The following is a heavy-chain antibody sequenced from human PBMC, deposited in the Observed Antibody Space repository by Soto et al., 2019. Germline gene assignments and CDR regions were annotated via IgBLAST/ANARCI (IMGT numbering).Heavy chain of an antibody. CDR2: MWHDGSNK. CDR1: GFSLSTYG. Sequence: QVQLVESGGGVVQPGRSLRLSCAASGFSLSTYGMYWVRQAPGKGLEWVAVMWHDGSNKDYADSVKGRFTISRDNSKNTLYLQMNSLRAEDTAVYYCAREQQWVGYGASDIWGQGTMVTVSS. D-gene: IGHD6-19*01. J-gene: IGHJ3*02. CDR3: AREQQWVGYGASDI. V-gene: IGHV3-33*01.